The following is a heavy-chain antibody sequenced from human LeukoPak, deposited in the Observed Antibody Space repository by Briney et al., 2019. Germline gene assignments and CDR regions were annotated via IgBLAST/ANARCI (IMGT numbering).Heavy chain of an antibody. D-gene: IGHD3-22*01. Sequence: PGGSLRLSCAASGFTFDDYGMSWFRQAPGKGLEWVSGINWNGGSTGYADSVKGRFTISRDNAKNSLYLQMNSLRAEDTALYYCARGDLYYYDSSGYYDYWGQGTLVTVSS. CDR2: INWNGGST. CDR1: GFTFDDYG. CDR3: ARGDLYYYDSSGYYDY. J-gene: IGHJ4*02. V-gene: IGHV3-20*04.